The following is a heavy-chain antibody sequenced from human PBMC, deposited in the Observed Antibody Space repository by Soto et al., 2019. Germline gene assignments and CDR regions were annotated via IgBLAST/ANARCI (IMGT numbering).Heavy chain of an antibody. V-gene: IGHV3-33*01. D-gene: IGHD1-26*01. CDR2: IWYDGSNK. CDR1: GFTFSSYG. Sequence: GGSLRLSCAAAGFTFSSYGMHWVRQAPGKGLEGEAVIWYDGSNKYYAESVKGRFTISRDNSKNTLYLQMNSLRAEDTAVYYCARDPRSYYYYYYMDVWGKGTTVTVSS. J-gene: IGHJ6*03. CDR3: ARDPRSYYYYYYMDV.